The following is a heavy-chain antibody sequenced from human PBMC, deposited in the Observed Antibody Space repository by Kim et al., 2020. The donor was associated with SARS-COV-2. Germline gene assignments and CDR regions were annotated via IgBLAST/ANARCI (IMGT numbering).Heavy chain of an antibody. Sequence: GGSLRLSCAASGFTFSSYAMSWVRQAPGKGLEWVSAISGGGGSKYYADSVKGRFTISRDNSKNTLYLQMNSLRAEDAAVYYCAKDDAFSPRGAFDIWGQGTMVTVSS. V-gene: IGHV3-23*01. CDR3: AKDDAFSPRGAFDI. CDR1: GFTFSSYA. J-gene: IGHJ3*02. CDR2: ISGGGGSK.